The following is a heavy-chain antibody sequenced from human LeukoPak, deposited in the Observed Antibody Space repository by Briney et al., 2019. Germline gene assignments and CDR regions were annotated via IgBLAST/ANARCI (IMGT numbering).Heavy chain of an antibody. V-gene: IGHV3-74*01. J-gene: IGHJ4*02. D-gene: IGHD1-26*01. CDR1: GFTFNSYW. CDR3: ARAMGAGTDY. Sequence: GGSLRLSCAASGFTFNSYWMHWVRQAPGKGLVWVSRINSDGSGTSDADFVKGRFTISRDNSKNTLYLQMNSLRAEDTAMYYCARAMGAGTDYWGQGTLVTVSS. CDR2: INSDGSGT.